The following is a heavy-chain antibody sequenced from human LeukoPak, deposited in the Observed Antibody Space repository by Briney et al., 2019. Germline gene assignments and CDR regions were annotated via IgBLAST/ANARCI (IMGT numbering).Heavy chain of an antibody. CDR3: AREDYYGSGSYYRNYYYYYGMDV. CDR2: MNPNSGNT. J-gene: IGHJ6*02. CDR1: GYTFTSYD. V-gene: IGHV1-8*01. D-gene: IGHD3-10*01. Sequence: ASVKVSCKASGYTFTSYDINWVRQATGQGLEWMGWMNPNSGNTGYAQKFQGRVTMTRNSSISTPYMELSSVKSEDTAVYYCAREDYYGSGSYYRNYYYYYGMDVRGQGTTVTVSS.